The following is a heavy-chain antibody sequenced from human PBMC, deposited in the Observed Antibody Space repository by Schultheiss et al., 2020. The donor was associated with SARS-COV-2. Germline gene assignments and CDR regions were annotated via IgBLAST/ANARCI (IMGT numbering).Heavy chain of an antibody. CDR2: ISGSGGST. Sequence: GGSLRLSCAASGLTFGSYWMNWVRQAPGKGLEWVSAISGSGGSTYYADSVKGRFTISRDNSKNTLYLQMNRLRAEDTAVYYCAKAPSYGDYYYGMDVWGQGTTVTVSS. CDR3: AKAPSYGDYYYGMDV. J-gene: IGHJ6*02. CDR1: GLTFGSYW. D-gene: IGHD1-26*01. V-gene: IGHV3-23*01.